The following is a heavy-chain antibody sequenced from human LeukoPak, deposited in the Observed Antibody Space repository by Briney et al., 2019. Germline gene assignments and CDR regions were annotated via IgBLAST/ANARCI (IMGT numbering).Heavy chain of an antibody. CDR3: ARESKTYDGAGYYHDS. CDR2: IFTTGST. Sequence: SETLSLTCTVSGGSINNYYWSWIRQPAGKGLEWVGRIFTTGSTDYNPSLESRVSISVGTSKNLFSLHLISVTAADTAVYYCARESKTYDGAGYYHDSWGQGTLVTVSS. CDR1: GGSINNYY. D-gene: IGHD3-22*01. V-gene: IGHV4-4*07. J-gene: IGHJ4*02.